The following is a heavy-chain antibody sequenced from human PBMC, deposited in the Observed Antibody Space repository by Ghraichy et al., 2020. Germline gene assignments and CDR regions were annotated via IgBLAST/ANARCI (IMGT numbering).Heavy chain of an antibody. V-gene: IGHV2-70*01. Sequence: SGPTLVKPTQTLTLTCTFSGFSLNTRGMCVTWIRQPPGKALEWLALIDWDEDEFYSTSLKTRLTISKDTSKNQVVLTVTNMDPVDTATYYCARLNSGWTVDVWGQGTTVTVSS. CDR1: GFSLNTRGMC. CDR3: ARLNSGWTVDV. CDR2: IDWDEDE. D-gene: IGHD6-19*01. J-gene: IGHJ6*02.